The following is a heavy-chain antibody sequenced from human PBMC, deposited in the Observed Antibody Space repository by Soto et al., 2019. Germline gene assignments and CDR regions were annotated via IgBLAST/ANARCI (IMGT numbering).Heavy chain of an antibody. D-gene: IGHD5-18*01. Sequence: GGSLRLSCAASGFTVSSNYMTWVRQAPGKGLEWVSLIQSGGRTYYAGSVKGRFTISRDNSNNSLYLQMNSLRTEDTSLYYCAKDKSTAMAVYYFDYWGQGTLVSVAS. V-gene: IGHV3-53*05. CDR2: IQSGGRT. CDR3: AKDKSTAMAVYYFDY. CDR1: GFTVSSNY. J-gene: IGHJ4*02.